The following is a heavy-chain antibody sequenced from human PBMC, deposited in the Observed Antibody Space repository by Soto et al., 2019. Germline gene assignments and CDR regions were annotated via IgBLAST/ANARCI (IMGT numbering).Heavy chain of an antibody. Sequence: QVQLVQSGAEVQKPGSSVKVSCKASGGIFSTYAISWLRLAPGQGLEWMGGIIPIFGTPNYAQRFQGRVTITADESTSTAYMELSRLRSEDTAVYYCARDRDDYGSGNYYNRIDFWGQGTLVTVSS. CDR3: ARDRDDYGSGNYYNRIDF. D-gene: IGHD3-10*01. J-gene: IGHJ4*02. CDR1: GGIFSTYA. CDR2: IIPIFGTP. V-gene: IGHV1-69*01.